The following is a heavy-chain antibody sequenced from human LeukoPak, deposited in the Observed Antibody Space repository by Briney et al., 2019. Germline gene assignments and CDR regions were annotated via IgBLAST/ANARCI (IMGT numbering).Heavy chain of an antibody. CDR2: ISSSTSTI. V-gene: IGHV3-48*01. CDR3: ARVSYSSSWHY. J-gene: IGHJ4*02. CDR1: GFTFSSYS. D-gene: IGHD6-13*01. Sequence: GGSLRLSCVASGFTFSSYSMNWVRQAPGKGLEWVSCISSSTSTIYYADSVKGRFTISRDNAKNTLYLQMNSLRAEDTAVYYCARVSYSSSWHYWGQGTLVTVSS.